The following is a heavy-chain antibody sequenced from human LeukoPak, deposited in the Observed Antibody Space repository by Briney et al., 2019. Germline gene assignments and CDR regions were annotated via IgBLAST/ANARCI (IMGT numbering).Heavy chain of an antibody. Sequence: SETLSLTCTVSGGSVSSGSYYWSWIRQPPGKGLEWIGYIYYSGSTNYNPSLKSRVTISVDTSKNQFSLKLSSVTAADTAVYYCASRRDLYWGQGTLVTVSS. CDR3: ASRRDLY. CDR1: GGSVSSGSYY. V-gene: IGHV4-61*01. J-gene: IGHJ4*02. CDR2: IYYSGST.